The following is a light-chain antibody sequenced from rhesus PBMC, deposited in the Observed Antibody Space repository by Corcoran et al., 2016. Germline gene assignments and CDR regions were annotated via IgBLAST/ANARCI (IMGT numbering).Light chain of an antibody. CDR1: QGITSY. CDR3: LQHNSYPYS. Sequence: DIQMTQSPSSLSASVGDTVTITCRASQGITSYLTWFQQKPGKAPKLLIYAASSLESGVPSRFSGSGAGTDFILTISSLQPEDFAGYYCLQHNSYPYSFGQGTKVEIK. V-gene: IGKV1-28*03. J-gene: IGKJ2*01. CDR2: AAS.